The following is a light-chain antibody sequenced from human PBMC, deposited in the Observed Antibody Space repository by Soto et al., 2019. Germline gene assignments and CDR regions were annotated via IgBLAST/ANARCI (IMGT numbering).Light chain of an antibody. J-gene: IGKJ2*01. CDR1: QSIASY. CDR3: QQSYSAPYT. CDR2: AAS. V-gene: IGKV1-39*01. Sequence: DIQMTQSPSSLSASVGDRVTITCRASQSIASYLNWYQQKPGKAPKILIYAASTLESGVPSRFRGSTSGADFTLTINILQPEDFATYYGQQSYSAPYTFGQGTKLES.